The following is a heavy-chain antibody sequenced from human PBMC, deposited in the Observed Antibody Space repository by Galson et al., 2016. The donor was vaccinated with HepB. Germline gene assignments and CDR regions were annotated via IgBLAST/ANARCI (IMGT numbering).Heavy chain of an antibody. D-gene: IGHD3-22*01. J-gene: IGHJ4*02. V-gene: IGHV4-31*03. Sequence: TLSLTCTVSGSSINSGDYYWSWVRQHPGKGLEWIGYISHSGDTYYNPSLKSRTTRSVDTSKNQFSLRLRSVTAADTAVYFCARTAQTCLLFDNWGQGAQVIVSS. CDR1: GSSINSGDYY. CDR2: ISHSGDT. CDR3: ARTAQTCLLFDN.